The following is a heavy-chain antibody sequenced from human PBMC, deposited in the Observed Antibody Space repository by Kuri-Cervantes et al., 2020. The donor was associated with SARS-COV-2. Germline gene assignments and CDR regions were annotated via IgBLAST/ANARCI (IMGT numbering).Heavy chain of an antibody. J-gene: IGHJ6*03. V-gene: IGHV4-30-4*08. D-gene: IGHD6-19*01. Sequence: SETLSLTCTVSGGSISSGDYYWSWIRQPPGKGLEWIGYIFYRGSAYYNPSLKSRLSMSVDTSKNQFALKLSSVTAADTAVYYCARNSGYSSGWFYYYYYMDVWGKGTTVTVSS. CDR3: ARNSGYSSGWFYYYYYMDV. CDR2: IFYRGSA. CDR1: GGSISSGDYY.